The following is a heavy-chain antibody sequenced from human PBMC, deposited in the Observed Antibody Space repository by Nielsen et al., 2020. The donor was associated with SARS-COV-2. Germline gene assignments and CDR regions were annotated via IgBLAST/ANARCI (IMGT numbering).Heavy chain of an antibody. CDR2: ISYDGSNK. J-gene: IGHJ6*02. V-gene: IGHV3-30*03. D-gene: IGHD2-15*01. Sequence: GESLKISCAASGFTFSSYGMHWVRQAPGKGLEWVAVISYDGSNKYYADSVKGRFTISRDNSKNTLYLQMNSLRAEDTAVYYCARADIVVVVADYYGMDVWGQGTTVTVSS. CDR3: ARADIVVVVADYYGMDV. CDR1: GFTFSSYG.